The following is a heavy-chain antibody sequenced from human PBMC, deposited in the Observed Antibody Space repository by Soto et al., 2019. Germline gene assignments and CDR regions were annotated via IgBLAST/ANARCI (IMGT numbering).Heavy chain of an antibody. CDR2: ISGSGGST. D-gene: IGHD2-15*01. Sequence: PGGSLRLSCAAPGFSFSTYAMAWVRQAPGKGLEWVSTISGSGGSTYYTDSVKGRFTISRDNSKNTLHLQMNSLRAEDTALYYCAKGRTSVAFYFDYWGQGTLVTVSS. CDR1: GFSFSTYA. V-gene: IGHV3-23*01. CDR3: AKGRTSVAFYFDY. J-gene: IGHJ4*02.